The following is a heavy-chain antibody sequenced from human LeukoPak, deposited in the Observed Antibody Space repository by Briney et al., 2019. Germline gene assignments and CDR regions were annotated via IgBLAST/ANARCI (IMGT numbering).Heavy chain of an antibody. J-gene: IGHJ5*02. V-gene: IGHV4-61*02. CDR1: GGSISSGSYY. CDR3: ARDRSLYDYVWGSYRANWFDP. CDR2: IYTSGST. D-gene: IGHD3-16*02. Sequence: SETLSLTCTVSGGSISSGSYYWSWIRQPAGKGLEWIGRIYTSGSTNYNPSLKSRVTISVDTSKNQFSLKLSSVTAADTAVYYCARDRSLYDYVWGSYRANWFDPWGQGTLVTVSS.